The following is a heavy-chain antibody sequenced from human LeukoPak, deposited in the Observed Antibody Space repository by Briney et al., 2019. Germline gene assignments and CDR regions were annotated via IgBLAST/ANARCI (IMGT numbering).Heavy chain of an antibody. CDR1: GFTFSNYG. Sequence: GGSLRLSCAASGFTFSNYGMHWVRQAPGKGLEWVAFIQDDGSSKYYADSVKGRFTMSRDNSKNTLYLQMISLRAEATAVYYCAKRDHDGSGSGYYYMDVWGKGTTVTVSS. CDR3: AKRDHDGSGSGYYYMDV. CDR2: IQDDGSSK. D-gene: IGHD3-10*01. V-gene: IGHV3-30*02. J-gene: IGHJ6*03.